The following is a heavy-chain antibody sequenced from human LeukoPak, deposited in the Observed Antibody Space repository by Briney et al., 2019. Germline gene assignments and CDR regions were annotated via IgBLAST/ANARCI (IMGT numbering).Heavy chain of an antibody. CDR3: ARVARYCSSTSCNGSRTSPQYYFDY. CDR1: GGSISSYY. D-gene: IGHD2-2*01. J-gene: IGHJ4*02. Sequence: SETLSLTCTVSGGSISSYYWSWIRQPPGKGLEWIGYIYYSGSTNYNPFLKSRVTISVDTSKNQFSLKLSSVTAADTAVYYCARVARYCSSTSCNGSRTSPQYYFDYWGQGTLVTVSS. CDR2: IYYSGST. V-gene: IGHV4-59*01.